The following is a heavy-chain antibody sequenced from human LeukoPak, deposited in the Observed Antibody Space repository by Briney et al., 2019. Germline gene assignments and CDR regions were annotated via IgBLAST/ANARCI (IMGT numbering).Heavy chain of an antibody. D-gene: IGHD3-9*01. Sequence: SETLSLTCAVSGGSISSSSYYWGWIRQPPGKGLEWIGSIYYSGSTYYNPSLKSRVTISVDTSKNQFSLKLSSVTAADKAVYYCASITAGYFDWLPIRHYFDYWGQGTLVTVSS. CDR2: IYYSGST. CDR3: ASITAGYFDWLPIRHYFDY. CDR1: GGSISSSSYY. V-gene: IGHV4-39*07. J-gene: IGHJ4*02.